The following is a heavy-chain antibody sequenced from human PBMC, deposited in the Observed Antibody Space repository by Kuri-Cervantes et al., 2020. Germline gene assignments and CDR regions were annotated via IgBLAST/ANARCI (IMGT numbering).Heavy chain of an antibody. CDR3: AKTSLTTITPFDR. V-gene: IGHV5-51*01. D-gene: IGHD5-12*01. CDR1: GYSFTSYW. Sequence: GESLKISCQGVGYSFTSYWIAWVRQMPGKGLEWMGVIYPGDSNTRYSPSFQGQVTISADRSISTAYLQWSSLKASDTAMYYCAKTSLTTITPFDRWGQGTLVTVSS. CDR2: IYPGDSNT. J-gene: IGHJ4*02.